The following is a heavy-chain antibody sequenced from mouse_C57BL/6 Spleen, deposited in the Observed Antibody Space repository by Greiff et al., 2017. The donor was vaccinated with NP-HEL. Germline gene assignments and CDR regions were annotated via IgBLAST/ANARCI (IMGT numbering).Heavy chain of an antibody. Sequence: QVQLKESGAELVKPGASVKISCKASGYAFSSYWMNWVKQRPGKGLEWIGQIYPGDGDTNYNGKFKGKATLTADKSSSTAYMQLSSLTSEDSAVYFCARWGDLDYYAMDYWGQGTSVTVSS. J-gene: IGHJ4*01. D-gene: IGHD3-3*01. CDR1: GYAFSSYW. V-gene: IGHV1-80*01. CDR2: IYPGDGDT. CDR3: ARWGDLDYYAMDY.